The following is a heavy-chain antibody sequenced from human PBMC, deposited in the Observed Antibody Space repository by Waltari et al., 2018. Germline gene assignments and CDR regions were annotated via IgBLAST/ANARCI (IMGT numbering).Heavy chain of an antibody. CDR3: ARGGRWLRWGAFDY. J-gene: IGHJ4*02. CDR2: INHSGST. D-gene: IGHD5-12*01. Sequence: QVQLQQWGAGLLKPSETLSLTCAVYGGSFSGYYWSWIRQPPGKGLEWIGEINHSGSTNYNPSRKSQVTISVDTSKNQVSLKLSSVTAADTAGYYCARGGRWLRWGAFDYWGQGTLVTVSS. CDR1: GGSFSGYY. V-gene: IGHV4-34*01.